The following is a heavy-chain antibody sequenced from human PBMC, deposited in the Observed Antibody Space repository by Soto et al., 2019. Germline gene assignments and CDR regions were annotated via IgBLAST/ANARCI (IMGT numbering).Heavy chain of an antibody. CDR2: IYSGGST. CDR1: GFTVSSNY. CDR3: ARDQLGYCSSTSCSKPHGAFDI. D-gene: IGHD2-2*01. V-gene: IGHV3-53*04. Sequence: GGSLRLSCAASGFTVSSNYMSWVRQAPGKGLEWVSVIYSGGSTYYADSVKGRFTISRHNSKNTLYLQMNSLRAEDTAVYYCARDQLGYCSSTSCSKPHGAFDIWGQGTMVTVSS. J-gene: IGHJ3*02.